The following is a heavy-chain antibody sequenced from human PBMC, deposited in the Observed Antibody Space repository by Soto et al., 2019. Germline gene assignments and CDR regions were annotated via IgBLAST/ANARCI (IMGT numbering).Heavy chain of an antibody. CDR1: GYTFTSYA. CDR2: INAGNGNT. V-gene: IGHV1-3*01. CDR3: AIDRSQYNWFHP. Sequence: GASVKVSCKASGYTFTSYAMHWVRQAPGQRLEWMGWINAGNGNTKYSQKFQGRVTITRDTSASTAYMELSSLRSEDTAVYYCAIDRSQYNWFHPPDQATLVTLST. J-gene: IGHJ5*02.